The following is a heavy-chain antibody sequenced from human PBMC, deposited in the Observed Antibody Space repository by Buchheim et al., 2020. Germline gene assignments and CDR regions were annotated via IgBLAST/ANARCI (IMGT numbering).Heavy chain of an antibody. CDR2: INHSGST. Sequence: QVQLQQWGAGLLKPSETLSLTCAVYGGSFSGYYWSWIRQPPGKGLAWIGEINHSGSTNYNPALKSRVTISVDTSKNQFFLKLSSVTAADTAVYYCARFVVEPAAMLPSYYYYYGMDVWGQGTT. D-gene: IGHD2-2*01. CDR1: GGSFSGYY. V-gene: IGHV4-34*01. CDR3: ARFVVEPAAMLPSYYYYYGMDV. J-gene: IGHJ6*01.